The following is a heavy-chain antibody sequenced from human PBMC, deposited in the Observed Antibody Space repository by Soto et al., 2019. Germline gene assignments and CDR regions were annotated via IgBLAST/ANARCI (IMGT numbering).Heavy chain of an antibody. Sequence: ASVKVSCKASGYTFTTYAMHWVRQAPGQTLEWMGWISAGNGNPKYSQKFQGRVTITRDTSASTAYMELSSLRSEDTAVYYCARVLLSSEIYYYAFDYWGQGTLVTVSS. CDR2: ISAGNGNP. J-gene: IGHJ4*02. D-gene: IGHD3-10*01. CDR3: ARVLLSSEIYYYAFDY. V-gene: IGHV1-3*01. CDR1: GYTFTTYA.